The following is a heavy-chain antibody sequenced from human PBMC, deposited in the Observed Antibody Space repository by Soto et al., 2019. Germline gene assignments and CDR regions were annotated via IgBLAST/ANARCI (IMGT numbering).Heavy chain of an antibody. D-gene: IGHD6-13*01. CDR1: GGTISSSSYY. J-gene: IGHJ5*02. CDR3: ARQIAAAGRFDP. V-gene: IGHV4-39*01. CDR2: IYYSGST. Sequence: PSETLSLTCPVSGGTISSSSYYWGWIRQPPGKGLEWIGSIYYSGSTYYNPSLRSRVTISVDTSKNQFSLKLSSVTAADTAVYYCARQIAAAGRFDPWGQGTLVTVSS.